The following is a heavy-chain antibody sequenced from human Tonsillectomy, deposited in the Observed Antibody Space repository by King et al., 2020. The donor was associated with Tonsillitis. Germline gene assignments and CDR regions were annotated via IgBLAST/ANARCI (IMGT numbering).Heavy chain of an antibody. J-gene: IGHJ4*02. D-gene: IGHD3-22*01. CDR2: IIPVYGTT. Sequence: QLVQSGPEVKKPGSSVKVSCKASGDTFSNYAITWVRQAPGQGLEWMVGIIPVYGTTYYSQKFQGRVTITADEFTTTAYMDLTSLRSDDTAVYYCASAVRDVVIPDPVDTWGQGTLVSVSS. CDR3: ASAVRDVVIPDPVDT. V-gene: IGHV1-69*01. CDR1: GDTFSNYA.